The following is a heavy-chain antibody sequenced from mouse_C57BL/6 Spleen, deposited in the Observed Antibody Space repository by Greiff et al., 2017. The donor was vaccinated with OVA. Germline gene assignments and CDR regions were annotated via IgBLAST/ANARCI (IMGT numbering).Heavy chain of an antibody. CDR1: GFTFSDYY. V-gene: IGHV5-16*01. CDR3: ARDGYYGMDY. CDR2: INYDGSST. Sequence: EVQLMESAGGLVQPGSSMKLSCTASGFTFSDYYMAWVRQVPEKGLEWVANINYDGSSTYYLDSLKSRFIISRDNAKNILYLQMSSLKSEDTATYYCARDGYYGMDYWGQGTSVTVSS. J-gene: IGHJ4*01.